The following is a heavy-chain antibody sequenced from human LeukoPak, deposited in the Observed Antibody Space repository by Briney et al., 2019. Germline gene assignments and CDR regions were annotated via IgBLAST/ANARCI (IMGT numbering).Heavy chain of an antibody. V-gene: IGHV3-23*01. J-gene: IGHJ5*02. CDR2: ISGSGGST. Sequence: GGSLRLSCAASGFTFSSYAMSWVRQAPGKGLEWISAISGSGGSTYYADSVKGRFTISRDNSKNTLYLQMNSLRAEDTAVYYCAKDPDSSSWYPWGQGTLVTVSS. D-gene: IGHD6-13*01. CDR3: AKDPDSSSWYP. CDR1: GFTFSSYA.